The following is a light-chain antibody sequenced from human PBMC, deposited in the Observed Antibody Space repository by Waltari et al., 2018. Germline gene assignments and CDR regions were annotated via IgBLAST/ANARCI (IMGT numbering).Light chain of an antibody. CDR2: VNSDGSH. Sequence: QLVLTQSPSASASLGASVKPPCTLTCGPSTNVIPGLPKRPDKGPRFVRKVNSDGSHNKGDEIPDRFSGSGSGAERYLTISSLESEDEADYYCQTGGHGTWVFGGGTKLTVL. J-gene: IGLJ3*02. V-gene: IGLV4-69*01. CDR3: QTGGHGTWV. CDR1: CGPSTNV.